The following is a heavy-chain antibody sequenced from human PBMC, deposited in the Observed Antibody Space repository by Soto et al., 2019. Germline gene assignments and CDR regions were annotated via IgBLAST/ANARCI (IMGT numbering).Heavy chain of an antibody. D-gene: IGHD3-3*01. J-gene: IGHJ6*02. CDR2: IIPIFGTA. CDR3: AREGPHDFWSGYYTGDYGRVYYYYGMDV. V-gene: IGHV1-69*13. Sequence: SVKVSCKASGGTFSSYAISWVRQAPGQGLEWMGGIIPIFGTANYAQKFQGRVTITADESTSTAYMELSSLRSEDTAVYYCAREGPHDFWSGYYTGDYGRVYYYYGMDVWGQGTTVTVSS. CDR1: GGTFSSYA.